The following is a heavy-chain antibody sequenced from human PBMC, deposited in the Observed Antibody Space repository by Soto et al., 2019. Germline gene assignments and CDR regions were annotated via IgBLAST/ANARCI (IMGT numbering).Heavy chain of an antibody. Sequence: PTYTLSLTYTVSVTSISSHYWSCIRQPPGLVLQWFGYIYYSGSTNYNPSLKSRVTISVDTSKNQFSLKLSSVTAADTAVYYCARGRQQLVNHHAFDIWGQGTMVS. CDR1: VTSISSHY. D-gene: IGHD6-13*01. V-gene: IGHV4-59*11. CDR2: IYYSGST. CDR3: ARGRQQLVNHHAFDI. J-gene: IGHJ3*02.